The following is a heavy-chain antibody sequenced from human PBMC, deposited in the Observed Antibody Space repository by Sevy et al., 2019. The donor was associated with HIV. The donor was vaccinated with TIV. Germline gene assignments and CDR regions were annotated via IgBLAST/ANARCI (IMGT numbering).Heavy chain of an antibody. CDR2: IYFSGSA. CDR3: AREGPRIAQFDN. J-gene: IGHJ4*02. Sequence: SETLSLTCTDSGASISSNTYYWGWIRQPPGKDLDWIGSIYFSGSAYYNPSLKGRVTISVDTSKNQFSLKVRSVTATDTAVYYCAREGPRIAQFDNWGQGTLVTVSS. CDR1: GASISSNTYY. V-gene: IGHV4-39*02. D-gene: IGHD6-13*01.